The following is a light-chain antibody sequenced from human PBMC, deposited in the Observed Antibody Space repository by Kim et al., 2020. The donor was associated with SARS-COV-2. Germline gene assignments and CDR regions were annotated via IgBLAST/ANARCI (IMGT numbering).Light chain of an antibody. CDR2: GAS. Sequence: IQMTQSPSSLSVSVGDRVTITCRASQAIDIYLAWYQQKPGKVPKLLIYGASTLQSGVPSRFGGSGSGTDFTFTISSLQPEDVATYYYQEYKISPNTFGQGTKLEI. J-gene: IGKJ2*01. CDR3: QEYKISPNT. V-gene: IGKV1-27*01. CDR1: QAIDIY.